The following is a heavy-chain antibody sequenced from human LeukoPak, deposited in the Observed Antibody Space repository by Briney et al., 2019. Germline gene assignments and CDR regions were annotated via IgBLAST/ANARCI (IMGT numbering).Heavy chain of an antibody. D-gene: IGHD3-9*01. Sequence: GGSLRLSCAASGFTFSSYPMSWVRQAPGKGLEWFSGISVSGGTTYYADSVKGRFTISRDRPKNTLYLQMNSLRAEDTAVYYCAKGNILTGYNNPYYFDYWGQGTLVTVSS. V-gene: IGHV3-23*01. CDR3: AKGNILTGYNNPYYFDY. J-gene: IGHJ4*02. CDR2: ISVSGGTT. CDR1: GFTFSSYP.